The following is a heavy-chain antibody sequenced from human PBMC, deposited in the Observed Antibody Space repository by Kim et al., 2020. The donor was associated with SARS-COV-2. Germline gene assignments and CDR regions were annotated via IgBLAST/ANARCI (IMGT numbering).Heavy chain of an antibody. CDR3: ASSWDY. Sequence: SSNGGSTYYANSVKGRFTISRDNSKNTLYLQMGSLRAEDMAVYYCASSWDYWGQGTLVTVSS. J-gene: IGHJ4*02. CDR2: SSNGGST. V-gene: IGHV3-64*01.